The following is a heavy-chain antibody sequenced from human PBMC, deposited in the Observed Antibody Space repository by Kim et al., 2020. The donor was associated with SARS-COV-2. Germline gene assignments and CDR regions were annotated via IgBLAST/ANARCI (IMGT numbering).Heavy chain of an antibody. CDR3: CNWNRPVFNY. V-gene: IGHV1-69*13. J-gene: IGHJ4*02. CDR2: IIPIFGTA. CDR1: GGTFSSYA. D-gene: IGHD1-1*01. Sequence: SVKVSCKASGGTFSSYAISWVRQAPGQGLEWMGGIIPIFGTANYAQKFQGRVTITADESTSTAYMELSSLRSEDTTVYYCCNWNRPVFNYWGQGTLVNVPS.